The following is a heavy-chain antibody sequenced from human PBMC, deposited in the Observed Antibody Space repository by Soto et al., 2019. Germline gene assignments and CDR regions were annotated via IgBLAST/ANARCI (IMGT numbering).Heavy chain of an antibody. J-gene: IGHJ4*02. D-gene: IGHD3-22*01. V-gene: IGHV4-34*01. Sequence: PSETLSLTCAVYGGSFSGYYWTWIRQPPGTGLEWIGEINHSGSTNYNPSLKSRVTISVDTSKNQFSLKLTSVTAADTAVYYCTRTYYYDSSSHSLLLGFDYWGQGTLVTVSS. CDR2: INHSGST. CDR3: TRTYYYDSSSHSLLLGFDY. CDR1: GGSFSGYY.